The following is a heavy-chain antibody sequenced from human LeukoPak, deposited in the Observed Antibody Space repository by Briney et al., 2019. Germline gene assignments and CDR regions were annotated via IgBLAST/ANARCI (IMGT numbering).Heavy chain of an antibody. V-gene: IGHV3-7*01. CDR2: IKQDGSEK. CDR1: GFTFSSYW. D-gene: IGHD3-22*01. Sequence: GGSLRLSCAASGFTFSSYWMSWVRQAPGKGLEWVANIKQDGSEKYYVDSVKGRFTISRDNAKNSLYLQMNSLRAEDTAVYYCAKDPAIGAFDIWGQGTMVTVSS. CDR3: AKDPAIGAFDI. J-gene: IGHJ3*02.